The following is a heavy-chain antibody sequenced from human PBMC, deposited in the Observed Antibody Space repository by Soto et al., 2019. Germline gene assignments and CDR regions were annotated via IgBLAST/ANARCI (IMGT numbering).Heavy chain of an antibody. CDR2: ISGSTSDI. CDR1: GFTFSSYS. CDR3: VRDHSRRLSSTSCFDY. D-gene: IGHD2-2*01. Sequence: EVQVVDSGGGLVKPGGSLRLSCAASGFTFSSYSMNWVRQAPGKGLEWVASISGSTSDIYYADSVKGRFTISRDNAKNSVYLQMNSLRAEDTAVYYCVRDHSRRLSSTSCFDYLGQGTLVTVSS. V-gene: IGHV3-21*01. J-gene: IGHJ4*02.